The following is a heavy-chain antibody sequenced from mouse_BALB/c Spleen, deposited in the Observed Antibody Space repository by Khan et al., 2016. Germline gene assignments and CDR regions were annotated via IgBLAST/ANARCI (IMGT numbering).Heavy chain of an antibody. Sequence: EVKLEVSGGGLVQPGGSMKLSCVASGFTFSNYWMNWVRQSPEKGLEWVAEIRLKSNNYATHYAESVKGRFTISRDDSKSSIYLQMNNLKAEDTGIYYCTGFDYWGQGTTLTVSS. CDR2: IRLKSNNYAT. CDR3: TGFDY. CDR1: GFTFSNYW. J-gene: IGHJ2*01. V-gene: IGHV6-6*02.